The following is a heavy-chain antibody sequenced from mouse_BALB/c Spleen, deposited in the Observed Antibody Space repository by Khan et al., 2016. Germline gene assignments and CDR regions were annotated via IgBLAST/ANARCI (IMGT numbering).Heavy chain of an antibody. D-gene: IGHD2-3*01. CDR3: ARSNGYYSFDY. Sequence: EVQLQESGPDLVKPSQSLSLTCTVTGYSITSGYRWHWIRQFPGNKLEWMGYIHDSAGTSYNPSHKSRISITRDTSKNQFFLQLNSVTSEDTATCYCARSNGYYSFDYWGQGTTLTVSS. CDR2: IHDSAGT. CDR1: GYSITSGYR. J-gene: IGHJ2*01. V-gene: IGHV3-1*02.